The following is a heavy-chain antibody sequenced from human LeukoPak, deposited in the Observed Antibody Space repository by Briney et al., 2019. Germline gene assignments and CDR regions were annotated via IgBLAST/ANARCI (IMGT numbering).Heavy chain of an antibody. CDR3: ARTYYDYVWGSYRYLGTIDY. D-gene: IGHD3-16*02. CDR1: GFTFSDYY. V-gene: IGHV3-11*04. J-gene: IGHJ4*02. Sequence: PGGSLRLSCAASGFTFSDYYMSWIGQAPGKGLEWVSYISSSGSTIYYADSVKGRFTISRDNAKNSLYLQMNSLRAEDTAVYYCARTYYDYVWGSYRYLGTIDYWGQGTLVTVSS. CDR2: ISSSGSTI.